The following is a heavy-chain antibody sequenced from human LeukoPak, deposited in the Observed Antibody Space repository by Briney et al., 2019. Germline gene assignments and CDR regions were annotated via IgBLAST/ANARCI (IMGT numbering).Heavy chain of an antibody. D-gene: IGHD3-10*01. CDR2: INHSGST. J-gene: IGHJ5*02. V-gene: IGHV4-34*01. Sequence: SETLSLTCAVYGGSFSGYYWSWIRQPPGKGLEWIGEINHSGSTNYNPSLTSRVTISVDTSKNQFSLKLSSVTAADTAVYYCAREYYGSGSYYKAWFDPWGQGTLVTVSS. CDR3: AREYYGSGSYYKAWFDP. CDR1: GGSFSGYY.